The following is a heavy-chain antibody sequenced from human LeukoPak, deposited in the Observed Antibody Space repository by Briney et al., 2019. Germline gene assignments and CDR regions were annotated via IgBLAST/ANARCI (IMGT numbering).Heavy chain of an antibody. CDR2: IYQDGIEK. V-gene: IGHV3-7*01. CDR1: GFTFSSYW. CDR3: ARIKNYYYYMDV. J-gene: IGHJ6*03. Sequence: GGTLRLSCAASGFTFSSYWMSWVRQALGKGLEWVANIYQDGIEKYYADSVKGRFTIPRDNAKNSLYLQMNSLRAEDTAVYYCARIKNYYYYMDVWGKGTTVTISS.